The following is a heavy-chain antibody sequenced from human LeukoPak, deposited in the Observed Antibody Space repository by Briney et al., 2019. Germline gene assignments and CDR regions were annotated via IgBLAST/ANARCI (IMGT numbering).Heavy chain of an antibody. Sequence: GGSMRLSCAASGLAFSAYKMHWVRQAPRKGLVWVSRISTDGYTTDYADFVQGRFTASRDNTKNTWSPEMNSLRAEDTAVYYCVVGGSPGYWGQGTLVTVSS. V-gene: IGHV3-74*01. CDR3: VVGGSPGY. CDR1: GLAFSAYK. J-gene: IGHJ4*02. D-gene: IGHD2-15*01. CDR2: ISTDGYTT.